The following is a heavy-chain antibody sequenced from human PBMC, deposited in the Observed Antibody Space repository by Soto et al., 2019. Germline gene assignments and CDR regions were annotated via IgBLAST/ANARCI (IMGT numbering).Heavy chain of an antibody. CDR2: INSDASTT. J-gene: IGHJ4*02. D-gene: IGHD3-16*01. CDR1: GFSFSSSW. V-gene: IGHV3-74*03. Sequence: EVQLVESGGGLGQPGGSLRLSCAASGFSFSSSWMHWVRQAPGKGLVWVSRINSDASTTTYADSVKGRFTISRDNAKNTLYLPMNSRRADDTAVYYCVRDGGQWGQGTLVTVSS. CDR3: VRDGGQ.